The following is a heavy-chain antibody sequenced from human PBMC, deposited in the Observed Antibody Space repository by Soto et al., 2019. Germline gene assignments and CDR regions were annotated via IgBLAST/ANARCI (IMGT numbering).Heavy chain of an antibody. Sequence: GGSLRLSCAASGFTFSSYGMHWVRQAPGKGLEWVAVIWYDGSNKYYADSVKGRFTISRDNSKNTLYLQMNSLRAEDMAVYYCARDRNSGSYSDLSAGYWGQGTLVTVSS. CDR2: IWYDGSNK. V-gene: IGHV3-33*01. CDR3: ARDRNSGSYSDLSAGY. J-gene: IGHJ4*02. D-gene: IGHD1-26*01. CDR1: GFTFSSYG.